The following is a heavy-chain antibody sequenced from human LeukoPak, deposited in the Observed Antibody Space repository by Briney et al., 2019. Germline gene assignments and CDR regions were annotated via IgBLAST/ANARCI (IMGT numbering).Heavy chain of an antibody. CDR2: IYYSGST. J-gene: IGHJ4*02. CDR1: GGSISSSSYY. CDR3: ARGDGSGWPNYFDY. Sequence: PSETLSLTYTVSGGSISSSSYYWGWIRQPPGKGLEWIGSIYYSGSTYYNPSLKSRVTISVDTSKNQFSLKLSSVTAADTAVYYCARGDGSGWPNYFDYWGQGTLVTVSS. D-gene: IGHD6-19*01. V-gene: IGHV4-39*07.